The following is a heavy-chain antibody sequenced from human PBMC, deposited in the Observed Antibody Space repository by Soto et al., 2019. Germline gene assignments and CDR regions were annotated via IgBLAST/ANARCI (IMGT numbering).Heavy chain of an antibody. D-gene: IGHD2-15*01. CDR2: IKQDGSEK. V-gene: IGHV3-7*01. Sequence: GGSLRLSCAASGFTFSSYRMSWVRQAPGKGLEWVANIKQDGSEKYYVDSVKGRFTISRDNAKNSLYLQMNSLRAEDTAVYYCARDGGYCSGGSCYDYWGQGTLVTVSS. J-gene: IGHJ4*02. CDR1: GFTFSSYR. CDR3: ARDGGYCSGGSCYDY.